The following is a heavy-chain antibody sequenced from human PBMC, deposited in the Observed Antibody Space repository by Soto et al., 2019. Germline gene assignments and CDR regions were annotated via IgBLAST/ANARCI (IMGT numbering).Heavy chain of an antibody. V-gene: IGHV4-4*07. CDR1: GGSISSYY. J-gene: IGHJ5*02. D-gene: IGHD3-9*01. CDR3: ARDHGILTGPQPGGIDP. CDR2: IYTSGST. Sequence: EALSRTCPGSGGSISSYYWSGIRQPSGKGLEWIGLIYTSGSTNYNPSLKSRVTMSVDTSKNQFSLKLRSVNAADTAVYYCARDHGILTGPQPGGIDPWGQGTLVTV.